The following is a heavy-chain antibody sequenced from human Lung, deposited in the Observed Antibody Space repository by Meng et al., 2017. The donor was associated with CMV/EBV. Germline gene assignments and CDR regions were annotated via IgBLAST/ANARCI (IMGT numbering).Heavy chain of an antibody. CDR3: ARDPYATGWAW. V-gene: IGHV4-4*02. CDR2: IYHSGGT. Sequence: QMQREGSGPGLVKPSGTLSLTCAVSGGSISISTWWSWVRQPPGKGLEWIGEIYHSGGTNYNPSLRGRVTISLDKSKNQFSLTLRSVTAADTAVYYCARDPYATGWAWWGQGTLVTVSS. CDR1: GGSISISTW. J-gene: IGHJ4*02. D-gene: IGHD6-19*01.